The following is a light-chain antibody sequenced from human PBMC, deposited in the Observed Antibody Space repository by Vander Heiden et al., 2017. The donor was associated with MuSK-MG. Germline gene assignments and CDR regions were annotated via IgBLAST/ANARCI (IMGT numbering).Light chain of an antibody. CDR3: QQDSSSHT. V-gene: IGKV3-20*01. J-gene: IGKJ4*01. CDR1: QRVGSNY. CDR2: GAS. Sequence: EIVLTQSPGTLSLSPGERATLSCRASQRVGSNYLDWYQQKPGQAPRLLIYGASSMAHGIPARFSGSGSGTDFTLTISRREDQNFAVYHWQQDSSSHTFGGGTKLEIK.